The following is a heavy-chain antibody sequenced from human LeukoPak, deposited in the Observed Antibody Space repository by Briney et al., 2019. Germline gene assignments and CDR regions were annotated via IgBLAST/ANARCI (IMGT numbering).Heavy chain of an antibody. CDR2: TYYGSKWYN. Sequence: SQTLSLTCAISGDSVSSNSAAWNWIRQSPSRGLEWLGRTYYGSKWYNDYAVSVKSRITINPDTSKNQFSLQLNSVTPEDTAVYYCARAPWEWELASSFDYWGQGTLVTVSS. CDR3: ARAPWEWELASSFDY. D-gene: IGHD1-26*01. V-gene: IGHV6-1*01. J-gene: IGHJ4*02. CDR1: GDSVSSNSAA.